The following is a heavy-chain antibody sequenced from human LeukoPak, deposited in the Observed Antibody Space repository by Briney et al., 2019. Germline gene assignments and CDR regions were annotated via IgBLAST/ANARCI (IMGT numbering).Heavy chain of an antibody. Sequence: GGSLRLSCAASGFTFSSYGMHWVRQAPGEGLEWVAFIRYDGSNKYYADSVKGRFTISRDNSKNTLYLQMNSLRAEDTAVYYCAKSTAVTNYFDYWGQGTLVTVSS. V-gene: IGHV3-30*02. CDR1: GFTFSSYG. D-gene: IGHD6-13*01. J-gene: IGHJ4*02. CDR2: IRYDGSNK. CDR3: AKSTAVTNYFDY.